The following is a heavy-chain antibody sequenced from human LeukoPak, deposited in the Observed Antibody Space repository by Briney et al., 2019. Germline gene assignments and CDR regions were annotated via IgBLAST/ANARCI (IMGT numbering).Heavy chain of an antibody. Sequence: GASVKVSCKASGYTFTRYDINWVRQATGQRLEWMGWMNPNSGNTGCAQKFQGRVTMTRNTSISTAYMELSSLRSEDTAVYYCARVIGYCSSTSCSYYFDYWGQGTLVSVSS. CDR2: MNPNSGNT. CDR1: GYTFTRYD. CDR3: ARVIGYCSSTSCSYYFDY. D-gene: IGHD2-2*01. V-gene: IGHV1-8*01. J-gene: IGHJ4*02.